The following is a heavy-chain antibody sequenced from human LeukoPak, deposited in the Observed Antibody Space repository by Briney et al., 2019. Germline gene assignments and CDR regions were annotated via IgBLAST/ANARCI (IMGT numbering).Heavy chain of an antibody. CDR2: INHSGST. J-gene: IGHJ6*03. V-gene: IGHV4-34*01. D-gene: IGHD6-13*01. CDR3: ARHVSLSSSWDYYYYYMDV. CDR1: GGSFSGYY. Sequence: PSETLSLTCAVYGGSFSGYYWSWLRQPPGKGLEWIGEINHSGSTNYNPSLKSPVTISVDTSKNQFSLKLSSVTSADTAVYYGARHVSLSSSWDYYYYYMDVWGKGTTVTVSS.